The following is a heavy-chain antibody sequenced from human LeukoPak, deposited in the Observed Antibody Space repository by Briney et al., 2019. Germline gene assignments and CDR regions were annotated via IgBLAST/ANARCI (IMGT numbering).Heavy chain of an antibody. CDR2: IRINAYVATT. Sequence: GGSLRLSCTTSGFTLGDYAMSWFRQARGKGREWVGFIRINAYVATTESAASVKARFTISRDDSKSIAYLQMNSLKTEDTAVYYCSRGVVTNYYYYYMDVWGKGTTVTVSS. CDR1: GFTLGDYA. J-gene: IGHJ6*03. V-gene: IGHV3-49*03. CDR3: SRGVVTNYYYYYMDV. D-gene: IGHD4-11*01.